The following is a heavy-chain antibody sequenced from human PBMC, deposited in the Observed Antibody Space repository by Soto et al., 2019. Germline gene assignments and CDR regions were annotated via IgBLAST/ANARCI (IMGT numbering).Heavy chain of an antibody. CDR2: INYSGNT. CDR3: ARGYARNFDF. J-gene: IGHJ4*02. CDR1: GGSLRNFF. Sequence: TLSLTCTVSGGSLRNFFWSWIRQPPGKGLEWIGQINYSGNTNYNPSLESRVTMSVDTSKNQFSLKLNSVTAADTAVYYCARGYARNFDFWGQGTLVTVSS. V-gene: IGHV4-59*12. D-gene: IGHD2-2*01.